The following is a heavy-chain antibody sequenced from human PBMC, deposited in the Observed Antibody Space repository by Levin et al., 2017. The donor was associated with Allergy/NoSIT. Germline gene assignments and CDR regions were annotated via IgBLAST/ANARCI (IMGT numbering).Heavy chain of an antibody. CDR2: INPNSGGT. D-gene: IGHD3-16*02. V-gene: IGHV1-2*02. CDR3: AKGGGVIALITFNWFDP. Sequence: ASVKVSCKASGYTFTGYYMHWVRQAPGQGLEWMGWINPNSGGTNYAQKFQGRVTMTRDTSISTAYMELSRLRSDDTAVYYCAKGGGVIALITFNWFDPWGQGTLVTVSS. J-gene: IGHJ5*02. CDR1: GYTFTGYY.